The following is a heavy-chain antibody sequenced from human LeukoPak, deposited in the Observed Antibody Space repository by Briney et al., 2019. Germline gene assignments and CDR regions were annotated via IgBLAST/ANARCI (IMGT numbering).Heavy chain of an antibody. Sequence: PGGSLRLSRAAPGFTFSDYYMSWIRQAPGKGPEWVSYISSSGSTIYYADSVKGRFTISRDNAKNSLYLQMNSLRAEDTAVYYCARDGYIDAFDIWGQGTMVTVSS. J-gene: IGHJ3*02. V-gene: IGHV3-11*01. D-gene: IGHD5-24*01. CDR1: GFTFSDYY. CDR2: ISSSGSTI. CDR3: ARDGYIDAFDI.